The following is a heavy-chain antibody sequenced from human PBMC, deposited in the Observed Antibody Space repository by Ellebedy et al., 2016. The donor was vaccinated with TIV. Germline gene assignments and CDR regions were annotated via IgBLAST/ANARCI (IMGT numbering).Heavy chain of an antibody. CDR1: GGSFSGYY. Sequence: GSLRLSXAVYGGSFSGYYWSWIRQPPGKGLEWIGEINHSGSTNYNPSLKSRVTISVDTSKNQFSLKLSSVTAADTAVYYCARDPFSSPFDYWGQGTLVTVSS. D-gene: IGHD6-13*01. J-gene: IGHJ4*02. V-gene: IGHV4-34*01. CDR2: INHSGST. CDR3: ARDPFSSPFDY.